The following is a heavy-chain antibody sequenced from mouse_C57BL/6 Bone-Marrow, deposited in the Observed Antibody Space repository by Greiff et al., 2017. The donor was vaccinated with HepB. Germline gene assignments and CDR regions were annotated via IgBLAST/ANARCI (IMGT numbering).Heavy chain of an antibody. D-gene: IGHD1-1*01. J-gene: IGHJ1*03. Sequence: EVQLVESGGGLVKPGGSLKLSCAASGFTFSSYAMSWVRQTPEKRLEWVATISDGGSYTYYPDNVKGRFTISRDNAKNNLYLQMSHLKSEDTAMYYCARDGPYYYGSSYWYFDVWGTGTTVTVSS. CDR3: ARDGPYYYGSSYWYFDV. CDR2: ISDGGSYT. V-gene: IGHV5-4*01. CDR1: GFTFSSYA.